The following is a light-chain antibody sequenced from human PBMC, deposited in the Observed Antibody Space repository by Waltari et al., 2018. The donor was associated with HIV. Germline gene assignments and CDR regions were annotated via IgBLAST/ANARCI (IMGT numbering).Light chain of an antibody. V-gene: IGLV3-10*01. CDR1: IMPYTS. J-gene: IGLJ3*02. CDR2: EGY. Sequence: YELTQAPPVSVSPGQTATITCFGPIMPYTSPFWYHQKSGQAPVVVIYEGYKRPSGIPGRFSGSRSGTTATLTITGAQVDDEGDYYCYSTDSSGKGVFGGGTKLTVL. CDR3: YSTDSSGKGV.